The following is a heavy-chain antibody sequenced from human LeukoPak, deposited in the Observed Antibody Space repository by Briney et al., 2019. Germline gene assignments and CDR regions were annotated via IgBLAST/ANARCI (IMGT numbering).Heavy chain of an antibody. D-gene: IGHD2-15*01. J-gene: IGHJ6*02. V-gene: IGHV1-2*02. CDR2: INPYSGGT. CDR3: ARGDPLTPSYGMDV. Sequence: ASVKVSCTASGFSFTAYYFHWVRQAPGQGLEWMGWINPYSGGTNHAQKFQGRVTMTRDTSISTAYMELSRLRSDDTAVYYCARGDPLTPSYGMDVWGQGTTVTVSS. CDR1: GFSFTAYY.